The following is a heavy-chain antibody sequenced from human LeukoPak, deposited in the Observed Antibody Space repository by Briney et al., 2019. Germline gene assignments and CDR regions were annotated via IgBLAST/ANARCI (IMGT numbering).Heavy chain of an antibody. Sequence: ASVKVSCKASGYTFTGYYMHWVRQAPGQGLEWMGWINPNSGGTNYVQKFRGRVTMTRDTSISTGYMDLSRLKSDDTAVYYCARANSGYDPVYYFGLDVWGQGTTVTVSS. CDR3: ARANSGYDPVYYFGLDV. CDR1: GYTFTGYY. D-gene: IGHD5-12*01. V-gene: IGHV1-2*02. J-gene: IGHJ6*02. CDR2: INPNSGGT.